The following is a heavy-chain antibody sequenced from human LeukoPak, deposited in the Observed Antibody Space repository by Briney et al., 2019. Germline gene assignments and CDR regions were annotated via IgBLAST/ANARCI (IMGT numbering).Heavy chain of an antibody. CDR1: GGSLSSGY. Sequence: SETLSLTCTVSGGSLSSGYWGWVRQSPGRGLEWIGYIHHSGTTKYNTSLKSRVTISVDTSKNQFSLRLNSVTAADTAVYYCTIGGGWLTYYWGQGILVTVSS. D-gene: IGHD6-19*01. CDR3: TIGGGWLTYY. CDR2: IHHSGTT. J-gene: IGHJ4*02. V-gene: IGHV4-59*01.